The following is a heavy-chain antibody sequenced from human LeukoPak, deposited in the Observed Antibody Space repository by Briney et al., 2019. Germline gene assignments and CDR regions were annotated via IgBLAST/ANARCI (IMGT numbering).Heavy chain of an antibody. V-gene: IGHV3-7*01. J-gene: IGHJ4*02. CDR2: IKQDGSEK. D-gene: IGHD3-16*01. Sequence: PGGSLRLSCAASGFTFSSSWMSWVRQAPGKGLEWVANIKQDGSEKYYVDSVKGRFTISRDNAKNSLYLQMNSLRAEDTAVYYCAEGDRLGHWGQGTLVTVSS. CDR1: GFTFSSSW. CDR3: AEGDRLGH.